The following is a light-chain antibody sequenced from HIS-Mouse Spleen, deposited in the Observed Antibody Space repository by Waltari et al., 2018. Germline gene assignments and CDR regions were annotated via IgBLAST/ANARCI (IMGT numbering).Light chain of an antibody. V-gene: IGKV1-9*01. J-gene: IGKJ1*01. CDR3: QQLNSYPPT. CDR2: AAS. CDR1: QGISSY. Sequence: SPSFLSASVGDRVTITCRASQGISSYLAWYQQKPGKAPKLLIYAASTLQSGVPSRFSGSGSGTEFTITISSLQPEDFATYYCQQLNSYPPTFGQGTKVEIK.